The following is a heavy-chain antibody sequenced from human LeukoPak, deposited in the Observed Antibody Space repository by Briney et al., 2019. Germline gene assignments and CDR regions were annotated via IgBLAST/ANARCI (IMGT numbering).Heavy chain of an antibody. Sequence: GGSLRLSCSTFGFTFTNYAMHWVRQAPGKGLEYVSAINSNGGRTNYADSVKGRFTISRDNAKNSLYLQMNSLRAEDTAVYYCARDAFDIWGQGTMVTVSS. CDR3: ARDAFDI. V-gene: IGHV3-64*04. J-gene: IGHJ3*02. CDR1: GFTFTNYA. CDR2: INSNGGRT.